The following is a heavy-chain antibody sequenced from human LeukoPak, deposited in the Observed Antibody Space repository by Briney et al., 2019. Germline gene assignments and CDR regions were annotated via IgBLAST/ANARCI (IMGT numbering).Heavy chain of an antibody. V-gene: IGHV3-21*05. CDR3: ARARRATGPDY. Sequence: GSLRLSCAASGFTFNIYGINWVRQAPGKGLEWISYIGHMSRDIYYADSVRGRFTVSRDNAKNSLFLQMNSLRVQDTAVYFCARARRATGPDYWGRGTLVTVSS. CDR1: GFTFNIYG. D-gene: IGHD4-11*01. J-gene: IGHJ4*02. CDR2: IGHMSRDI.